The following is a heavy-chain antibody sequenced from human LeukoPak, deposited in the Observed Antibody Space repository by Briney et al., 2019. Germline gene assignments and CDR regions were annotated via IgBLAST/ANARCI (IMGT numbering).Heavy chain of an antibody. J-gene: IGHJ5*02. CDR2: INHSGST. CDR1: GGSFSGYY. D-gene: IGHD3-9*01. CDR3: ARVPSLRWAQLRYFGPQGPPWFDP. V-gene: IGHV4-34*01. Sequence: PSETLSLTCAVYGGSFSGYYWSWIRQPPGKGLEWIGEINHSGSTNYNPSLKSRVTISVDTSKNQFSLKLSSVTAADTAVYYCARVPSLRWAQLRYFGPQGPPWFDPWGQGTLVTVSS.